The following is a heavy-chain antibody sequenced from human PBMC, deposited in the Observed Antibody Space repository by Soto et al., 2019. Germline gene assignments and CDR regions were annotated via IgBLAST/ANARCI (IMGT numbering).Heavy chain of an antibody. Sequence: QVQLVESGGGVVQPGRSLRLSCAASGFTFRTYGMHWVRQAPGKGLEWVAIIWYDGSNKYYADSVKGRFTISRDNSKNTLYLQMNSLRAEDTDVYYCARDVSMTAACTKTDYWGQGTLVTVSS. CDR3: ARDVSMTAACTKTDY. V-gene: IGHV3-33*01. D-gene: IGHD6-13*01. CDR1: GFTFRTYG. J-gene: IGHJ4*02. CDR2: IWYDGSNK.